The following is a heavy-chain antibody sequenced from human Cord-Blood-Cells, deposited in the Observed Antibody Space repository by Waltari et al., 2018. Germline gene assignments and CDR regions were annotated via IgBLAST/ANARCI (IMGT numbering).Heavy chain of an antibody. J-gene: IGHJ4*02. CDR3: ARKYSYGYYFDY. Sequence: EVQLVESGGGLIQPGGSLRLSCAASGFTVSSNYMNWVRQAPGKGLEWVSVMYSGGSTYYADSVKGRFTISRDNSKNTLYLQMNSLRAEDTAVYYCARKYSYGYYFDYWGQGTLVTVSS. V-gene: IGHV3-53*01. CDR2: MYSGGST. CDR1: GFTVSSNY. D-gene: IGHD5-18*01.